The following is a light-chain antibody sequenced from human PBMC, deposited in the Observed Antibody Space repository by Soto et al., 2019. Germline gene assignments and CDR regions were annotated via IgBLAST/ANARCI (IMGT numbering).Light chain of an antibody. CDR2: RNN. CDR1: SSNIGSNY. Sequence: QSVLTQPPSASGTPGQRVTISCSGSSSNIGSNYVFWYQQLPGTAPKLLIYRNNQRPSGVPDRFTGSKSGTSASLAISGLRSEDEADYYCAAWDDSLSRYVVFGGGTQLTVL. V-gene: IGLV1-47*01. J-gene: IGLJ2*01. CDR3: AAWDDSLSRYVV.